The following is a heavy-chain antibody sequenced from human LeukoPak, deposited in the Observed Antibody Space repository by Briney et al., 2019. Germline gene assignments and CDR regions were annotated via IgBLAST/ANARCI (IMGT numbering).Heavy chain of an antibody. CDR2: INHSGST. J-gene: IGHJ4*02. CDR3: ARAHFTWGTMIVVVTRLDY. V-gene: IGHV4-34*01. Sequence: ASETLSLTCAVYDGSFSGYYWSWIRQPPGKGLEWIGEINHSGSTNYNPSLKSRVTISLDTSKSQFSLKVRYVTAADTAVYYCARAHFTWGTMIVVVTRLDYWGQGTLVTVSS. CDR1: DGSFSGYY. D-gene: IGHD3-22*01.